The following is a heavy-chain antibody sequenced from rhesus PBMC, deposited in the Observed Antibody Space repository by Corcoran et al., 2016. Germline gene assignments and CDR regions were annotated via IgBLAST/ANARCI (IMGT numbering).Heavy chain of an antibody. Sequence: QVQLQESGPGPVKPSETLPLTCAVSGGSLSSYWWGWIRQPPGKGLEWIGSIYGSSGSTEYNPSLKSRATISRDTSKNQFSLKVSSVTAADTAVYYCARVAGTMSKYYFDYWGQGVLVTVSS. V-gene: IGHV4-160*01. CDR1: GGSLSSYW. J-gene: IGHJ4*01. CDR3: ARVAGTMSKYYFDY. CDR2: IYGSSGST. D-gene: IGHD1-20*01.